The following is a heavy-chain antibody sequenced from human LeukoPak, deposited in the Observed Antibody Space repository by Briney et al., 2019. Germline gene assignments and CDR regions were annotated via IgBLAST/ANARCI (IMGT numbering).Heavy chain of an antibody. J-gene: IGHJ3*02. V-gene: IGHV1-69*06. CDR2: IIPIFGTA. Sequence: GASVKVSCKASGGTFSSYAISWVRQAPGQGLEWMGGIIPIFGTANYAQKFQGRVTITADKSTSTAYMELSSLRSEDTAVYYCATEKRGTGAFDIWGQGTMVTVSS. D-gene: IGHD1-1*01. CDR3: ATEKRGTGAFDI. CDR1: GGTFSSYA.